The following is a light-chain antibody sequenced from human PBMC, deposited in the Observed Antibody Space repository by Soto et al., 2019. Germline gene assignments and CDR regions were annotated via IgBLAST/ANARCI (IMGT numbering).Light chain of an antibody. Sequence: DIQITQSPTTLSASVGDRVTITCRASHSLIKWLAWYQQKPGKAPKLLIYEASSLQSGVPSRFSGSGSGTEFTLTIGSLQPDDVATYYCQQYKTTFGPGTKVDIK. CDR2: EAS. V-gene: IGKV1-5*03. CDR3: QQYKTT. J-gene: IGKJ3*01. CDR1: HSLIKW.